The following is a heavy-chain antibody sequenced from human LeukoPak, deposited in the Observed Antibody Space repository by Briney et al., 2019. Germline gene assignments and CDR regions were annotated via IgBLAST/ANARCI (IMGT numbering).Heavy chain of an antibody. CDR1: GFTFSSYG. D-gene: IGHD3-10*01. CDR2: ISYDGGNK. CDR3: AKVFEVRGARRPNDS. J-gene: IGHJ4*02. Sequence: GRSLRLSCAASGFTFSSYGMHWVRQAPGKGLEWVALISYDGGNKFYADSVRDRFTISRDNSKNTLFLQMNSLRIEDTAVYYCAKVFEVRGARRPNDSWGQGTMVIVSS. V-gene: IGHV3-30*18.